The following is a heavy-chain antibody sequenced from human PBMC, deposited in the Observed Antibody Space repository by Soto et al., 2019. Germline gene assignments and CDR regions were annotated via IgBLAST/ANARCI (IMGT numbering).Heavy chain of an antibody. J-gene: IGHJ6*02. CDR3: ARASSSSSSPWYYGMDV. CDR2: IYPGDSDT. D-gene: IGHD6-6*01. CDR1: GYTFTDYW. Sequence: GESLKISCKGSGYTFTDYWIGWVRQLPGKGLEWMGIIYPGDSDTRYSPSFQGHVTITVDKSTSTAYLQWNTLKASDTAMYYCARASSSSSSPWYYGMDVWGQGTTVTVSS. V-gene: IGHV5-51*01.